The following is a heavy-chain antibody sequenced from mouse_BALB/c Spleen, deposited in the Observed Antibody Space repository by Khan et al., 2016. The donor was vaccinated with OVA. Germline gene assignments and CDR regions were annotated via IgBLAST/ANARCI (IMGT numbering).Heavy chain of an antibody. CDR2: INPSSGGT. CDR1: GYTFTSYY. CDR3: SRSGYGSFAY. J-gene: IGHJ3*01. D-gene: IGHD2-2*01. V-gene: IGHV1S81*02. Sequence: QVQLKESGAELVKPGASVRLSCKASGYTFTSYYLYWVKQRPGQGPEWIGDINPSSGGTNFNEKFKSKATLTVDKSSSTAYIQLNSLTSEDSAVYYCSRSGYGSFAYWGQGTLVTVSA.